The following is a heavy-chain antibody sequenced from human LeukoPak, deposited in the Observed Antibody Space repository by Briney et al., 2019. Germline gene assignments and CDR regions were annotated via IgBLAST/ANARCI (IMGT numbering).Heavy chain of an antibody. D-gene: IGHD6-13*01. Sequence: GGSLRLSCAASGFTFSGSAMHWVRQASGKGLEWVGRIRSKANSYATAYAASVKGRFTISRDDSKNTACLQMNSLKTEDTAVYYCTRPGYSSSWYPGSDYWGQGTLVTVSS. CDR3: TRPGYSSSWYPGSDY. CDR2: IRSKANSYAT. V-gene: IGHV3-73*01. J-gene: IGHJ4*02. CDR1: GFTFSGSA.